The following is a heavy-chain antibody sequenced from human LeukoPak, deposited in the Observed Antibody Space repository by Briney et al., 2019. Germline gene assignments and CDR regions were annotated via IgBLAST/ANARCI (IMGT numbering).Heavy chain of an antibody. D-gene: IGHD1-26*01. V-gene: IGHV3-15*01. J-gene: IGHJ4*02. Sequence: GGSLRLSCAASGFTFINAWMAWVRQAPGKGLEWVGRIKAKAYGGTIEYAAPVKGRFTISRDDSKNTLYLQMNSLKTEDTAVYYCTTDGVGVEGATYDNWGQGTLVSVSS. CDR1: GFTFINAW. CDR2: IKAKAYGGTI. CDR3: TTDGVGVEGATYDN.